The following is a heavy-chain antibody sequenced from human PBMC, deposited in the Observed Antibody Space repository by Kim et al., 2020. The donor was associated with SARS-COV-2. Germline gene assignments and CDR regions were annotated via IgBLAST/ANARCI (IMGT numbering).Heavy chain of an antibody. V-gene: IGHV4-30-4*01. J-gene: IGHJ4*02. CDR2: IYYSGST. D-gene: IGHD4-4*01. CDR1: GGSISSGDYY. Sequence: SETLSLTCTVSGGSISSGDYYWSWIRQPPGKGLEWIGYIYYSGSTSYNPSLKSRVTISVDTSKNQFSLKLRSVTAADTAVYYCARGGATVTTSGFDYWGQGTLVTVSS. CDR3: ARGGATVTTSGFDY.